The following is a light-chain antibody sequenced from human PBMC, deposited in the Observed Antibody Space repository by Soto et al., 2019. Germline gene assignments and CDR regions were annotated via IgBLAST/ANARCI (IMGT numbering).Light chain of an antibody. V-gene: IGLV2-14*01. CDR3: SSYTSSSTPWV. J-gene: IGLJ3*02. CDR2: EVS. CDR1: SSDGGGYNY. Sequence: QSALTQPASVSGSPGQSITISCTGTSSDGGGYNYVSWYQQHPGKAPKLMIYEVSNRPSGVSNRFSGSKSGNTAALTISGLQAEDEDDYYCSSYTSSSTPWVFGGGTKLTVL.